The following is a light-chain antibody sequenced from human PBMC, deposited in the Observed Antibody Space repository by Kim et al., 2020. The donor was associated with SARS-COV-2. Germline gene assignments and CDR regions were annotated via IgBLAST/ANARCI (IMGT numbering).Light chain of an antibody. V-gene: IGLV3-21*04. CDR3: QVWDSSTDPVV. CDR1: NIGSQS. J-gene: IGLJ2*01. Sequence: SYELTQPPSVSVGPGKTAKITCGGNNIGSQSVHWYQQKPGQAPLLVIYYDSDRPSGIPERFSASNSGNTATLTISRVEAGDEADYYCQVWDSSTDPVVFGGGTQLTVL. CDR2: YDS.